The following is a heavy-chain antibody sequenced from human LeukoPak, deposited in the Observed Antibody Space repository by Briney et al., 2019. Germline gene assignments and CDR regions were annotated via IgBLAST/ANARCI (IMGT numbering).Heavy chain of an antibody. Sequence: TGGSLRLSCAASGFTFGNSWVHWVRQAPGKGLVWVSLINADGSTATYADSVKGRFTISRDNARNTLSPQMNSLTIEDTAVYYCVVVVEPPDSDGFDVWGQGTMITVSS. V-gene: IGHV3-74*01. J-gene: IGHJ3*01. CDR2: INADGSTA. CDR3: VVVVEPPDSDGFDV. CDR1: GFTFGNSW. D-gene: IGHD1-14*01.